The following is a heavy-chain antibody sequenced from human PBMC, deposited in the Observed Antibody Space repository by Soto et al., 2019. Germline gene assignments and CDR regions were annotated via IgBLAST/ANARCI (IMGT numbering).Heavy chain of an antibody. CDR2: ISGSGGST. CDR1: GFTFSSYA. CDR3: AKDQRGSSGYLEFDY. V-gene: IGHV3-23*01. Sequence: EVQLLESGGGLVQPGGSLRLSCAASGFTFSSYAMSWVRQAPGKGLEWVSAISGSGGSTYYADSVKGRFTISRDNSKNTLYQQMNSLRAEDTAVYYCAKDQRGSSGYLEFDYWGQGTLVTVSS. J-gene: IGHJ4*02. D-gene: IGHD3-22*01.